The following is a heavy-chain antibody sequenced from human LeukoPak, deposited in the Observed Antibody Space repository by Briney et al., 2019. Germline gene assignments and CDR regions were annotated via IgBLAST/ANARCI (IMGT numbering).Heavy chain of an antibody. CDR1: GFTFSSYS. V-gene: IGHV3-21*01. CDR3: AREPPSIVVVPAATGDYYYGMDV. Sequence: PGGSLRLSCAASGFTFSSYSMNWVRQAPGKGLEWVSSISSSSSYIYYADSVKGRFTISRDNAKNSLYLQMNSLRAEDTAVYYCAREPPSIVVVPAATGDYYYGMDVRGKGTTVTVSS. D-gene: IGHD2-2*01. J-gene: IGHJ6*04. CDR2: ISSSSSYI.